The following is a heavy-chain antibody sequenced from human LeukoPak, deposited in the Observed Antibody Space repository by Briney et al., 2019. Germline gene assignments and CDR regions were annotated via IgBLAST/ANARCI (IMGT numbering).Heavy chain of an antibody. J-gene: IGHJ6*03. CDR2: ISPNSGDT. D-gene: IGHD4-17*01. Sequence: GASVKVSCKASGYTFPSYHINWVRQAPGQGLEWMGWISPNSGDTGYIQKFKGRVTLTTNSSISTVYMELGSLRSEDTAVYYCARAVGDDPYYYYMDVWGKGTTVIISS. V-gene: IGHV1-8*01. CDR1: GYTFPSYH. CDR3: ARAVGDDPYYYYMDV.